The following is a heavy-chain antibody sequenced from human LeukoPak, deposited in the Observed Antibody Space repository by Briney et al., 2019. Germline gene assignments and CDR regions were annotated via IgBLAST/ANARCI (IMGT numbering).Heavy chain of an antibody. D-gene: IGHD3-3*01. J-gene: IGHJ3*02. CDR1: GYSFTSYW. Sequence: GESLKISCKGSGYSFTSYWIGWVRQMPGKGLEWMGIIYPGDSDTRYSPSFQGQVTISADKSTSTAYLQWSSLKASDTAMYYCARRSSIFGVVIMTPGAFDIWGQGQWSPSLQ. CDR3: ARRSSIFGVVIMTPGAFDI. CDR2: IYPGDSDT. V-gene: IGHV5-51*01.